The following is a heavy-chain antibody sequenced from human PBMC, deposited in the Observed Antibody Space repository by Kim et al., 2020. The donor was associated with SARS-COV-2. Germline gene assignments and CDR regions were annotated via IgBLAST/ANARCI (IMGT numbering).Heavy chain of an antibody. CDR2: T. J-gene: IGHJ5*02. V-gene: IGHV4-59*01. CDR3: ARDRSPAWFDP. Sequence: TKYNPSLKSRVTISVDTSKNQFPLILRSATAADTALYYCARDRSPAWFDPWGQGTLVTVSS.